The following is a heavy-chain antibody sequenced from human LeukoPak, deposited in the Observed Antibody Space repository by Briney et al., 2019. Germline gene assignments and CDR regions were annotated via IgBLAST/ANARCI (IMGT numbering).Heavy chain of an antibody. Sequence: PSETLSLTCTVSGGSISSNTYYWAWIRQPPGKGLEWIGYIYYIGSTNYNPSLKSRVTISVDTSKNQFSLKLSSVTAADTAVYYCARTEWELDDAFDIWGQGTMVTVSS. D-gene: IGHD1-26*01. J-gene: IGHJ3*02. CDR1: GGSISSNTYY. CDR2: IYYIGST. V-gene: IGHV4-61*05. CDR3: ARTEWELDDAFDI.